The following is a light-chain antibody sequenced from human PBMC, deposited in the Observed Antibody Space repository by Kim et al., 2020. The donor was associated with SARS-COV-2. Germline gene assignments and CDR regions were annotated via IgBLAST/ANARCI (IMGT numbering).Light chain of an antibody. CDR1: SLRNYY. CDR2: GKY. J-gene: IGLJ3*02. Sequence: LGQAVRLTCQGDSLRNYYASWYQQRPGQAPVLVLYGKYNRPSGIPDRFSGSASGNTASLTITGAQAEDEADYYCNSRDSSGDHVVFGGGTQLTVL. V-gene: IGLV3-19*01. CDR3: NSRDSSGDHVV.